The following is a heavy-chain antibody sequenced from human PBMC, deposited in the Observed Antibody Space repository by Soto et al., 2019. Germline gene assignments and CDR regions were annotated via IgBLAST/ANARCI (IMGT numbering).Heavy chain of an antibody. CDR3: AAGRGSFYYYGMDV. V-gene: IGHV4-61*01. Sequence: LSLTCTVSGGSVSSGSYYWSWIRQPPGKGLEWIGYIYYSGSTNYNPSLKSRVTISVDTSKNQFSLKLSSVTAADTAVYYCAAGRGSFYYYGMDVWGQGTTVTVSS. D-gene: IGHD2-15*01. CDR1: GGSVSSGSYY. CDR2: IYYSGST. J-gene: IGHJ6*02.